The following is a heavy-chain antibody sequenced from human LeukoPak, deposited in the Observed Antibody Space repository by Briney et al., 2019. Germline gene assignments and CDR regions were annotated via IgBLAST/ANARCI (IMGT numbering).Heavy chain of an antibody. V-gene: IGHV4-61*02. CDR3: ARSYYDFWSDGYYYYMDV. CDR1: GGSISSGSYY. D-gene: IGHD3-3*01. Sequence: SQTLPLTCTVSGGSISSGSYYWSWIRQPAGKGLEWIGRIYTSGSTNYNPSLKSRVTISVDTSKNQFSLKLSSVTAADTAVYYCARSYYDFWSDGYYYYMDVWGKGTTVTVSS. CDR2: IYTSGST. J-gene: IGHJ6*03.